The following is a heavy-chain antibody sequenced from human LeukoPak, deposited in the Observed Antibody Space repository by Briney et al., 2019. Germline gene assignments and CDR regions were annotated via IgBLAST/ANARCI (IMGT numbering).Heavy chain of an antibody. CDR2: IYYRGST. Sequence: SDTLSLTCTVSGGSISSYYWSWIRQPPGKGLEWIGYIYYRGSTNYNPSLKSRVTISVDTSKNQFSLKLSSVTAADTAFYHAESGIPYYYDSSGYPLDAFDIWGQGTMVTVSS. CDR3: ESGIPYYYDSSGYPLDAFDI. J-gene: IGHJ3*02. V-gene: IGHV4-59*01. CDR1: GGSISSYY. D-gene: IGHD3-22*01.